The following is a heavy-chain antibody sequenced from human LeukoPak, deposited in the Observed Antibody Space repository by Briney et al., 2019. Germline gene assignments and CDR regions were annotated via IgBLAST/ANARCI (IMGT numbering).Heavy chain of an antibody. J-gene: IGHJ4*02. CDR3: ARSRGYFDY. V-gene: IGHV4-59*01. Sequence: PSETLSHTCTVSGGSISSYYWSWIRQPPGKGLEWIGYIYYSGSTNYNPSLKSRVTISVDTSKNQFSLKLSSVTAADTALYYCARSRGYFDYWGQGTLVTVSS. D-gene: IGHD6-13*01. CDR2: IYYSGST. CDR1: GGSISSYY.